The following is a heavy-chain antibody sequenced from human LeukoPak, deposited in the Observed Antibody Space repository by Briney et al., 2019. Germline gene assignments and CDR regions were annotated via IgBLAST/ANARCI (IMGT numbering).Heavy chain of an antibody. V-gene: IGHV3-23*01. CDR3: AKDFWSGYYPNC. J-gene: IGHJ4*02. CDR2: SGSGGST. Sequence: GGSLRLSCAASGFTFSSYAMSWVRQAPGKGLEWVSGSGSGGSTYYADSVKGPFTISRDNSKNTLYLQMNSLRAEDTAVYYCAKDFWSGYYPNCWGQGTLVTVSS. CDR1: GFTFSSYA. D-gene: IGHD3-3*01.